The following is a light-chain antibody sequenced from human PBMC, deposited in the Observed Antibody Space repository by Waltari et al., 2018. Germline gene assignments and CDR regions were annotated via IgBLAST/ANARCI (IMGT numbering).Light chain of an antibody. CDR1: QSVLYSSNNKNY. V-gene: IGKV4-1*01. CDR2: WAS. J-gene: IGKJ3*01. CDR3: QQYYNTPST. Sequence: DIVMTQSPASLAVSLGERATFHCTSSQSVLYSSNNKNYLAWYQQKPGQPPKLLIYWASIRESGVPDRFSGSGSGTDFTLTINSLQAEDVAVYYCQQYYNTPSTFGPGTKVDIK.